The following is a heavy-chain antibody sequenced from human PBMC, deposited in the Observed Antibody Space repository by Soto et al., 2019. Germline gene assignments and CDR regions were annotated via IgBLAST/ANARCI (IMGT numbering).Heavy chain of an antibody. CDR3: VRDRLTMAGTKCFDY. J-gene: IGHJ4*02. D-gene: IGHD3-10*01. CDR1: GYTFTAYG. V-gene: IGHV1-18*01. CDR2: MNSYNGNT. Sequence: QVHLVQSGAEVKTPGASVKVSCKTSGYTFTAYGISWVRQAPGQGLAWMGWMNSYNGNTDYAQKFQGRVTMTTDTSTSTATMDLRSLTSDDTAVYYCVRDRLTMAGTKCFDYWGQGTLVTVSS.